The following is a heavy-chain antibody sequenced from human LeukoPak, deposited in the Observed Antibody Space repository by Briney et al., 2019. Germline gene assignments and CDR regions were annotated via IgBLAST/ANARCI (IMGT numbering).Heavy chain of an antibody. CDR3: ARVLYDYVWGNYRTNYMDV. CDR2: IYYSGTT. CDR1: GGSISSSNHY. Sequence: KPSETPSLTCTVSGGSISSSNHYWVWIRQPPGKGLEWIGTIYYSGTTYHTPSLKSRVTISVDTSKNQFSLKVSSVTAADTAVYYCARVLYDYVWGNYRTNYMDVWGKGTTVTVSS. J-gene: IGHJ6*03. V-gene: IGHV4-39*07. D-gene: IGHD3-16*02.